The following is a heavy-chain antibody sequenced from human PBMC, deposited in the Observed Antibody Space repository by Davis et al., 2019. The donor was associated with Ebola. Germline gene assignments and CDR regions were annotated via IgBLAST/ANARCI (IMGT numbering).Heavy chain of an antibody. J-gene: IGHJ5*02. CDR1: GFTFSSYG. CDR2: ISYDGSNK. Sequence: GGSLRLSCAASGFTFSSYGMHWVRQAPGKGLEWVAVISYDGSNKYYADSVKGRFTISRDNSKNTLYLQMNSLRAEDTAVYYCARGALVATIKYNWFDPWGQGTLVTVSS. V-gene: IGHV3-30*19. D-gene: IGHD5-12*01. CDR3: ARGALVATIKYNWFDP.